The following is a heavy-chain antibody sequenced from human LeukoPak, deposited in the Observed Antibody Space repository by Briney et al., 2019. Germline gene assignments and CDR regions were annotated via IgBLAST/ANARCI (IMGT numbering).Heavy chain of an antibody. Sequence: SETLSLTCAVSGGSLTHSNWWSWVRQPPGKGLEWIGSFFLKGSTYCNPSLKSRVTISVDTSKNQFSLTLSSVTAADTAVYYCARVARCTSCFDVDYWGQGTLVTVSS. CDR3: ARVARCTSCFDVDY. CDR1: GGSLTHSNW. CDR2: FFLKGST. J-gene: IGHJ4*02. D-gene: IGHD2-2*01. V-gene: IGHV4-4*02.